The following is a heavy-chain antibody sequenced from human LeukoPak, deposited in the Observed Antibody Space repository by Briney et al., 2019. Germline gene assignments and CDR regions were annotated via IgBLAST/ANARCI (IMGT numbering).Heavy chain of an antibody. V-gene: IGHV3-30*02. CDR3: AKEEYISSWYPSDY. CDR1: AFTFSYYG. J-gene: IGHJ4*02. CDR2: IRYDGSNE. Sequence: GGSLRLSCAASAFTFSYYGMHWVRQAPGKGLEWVAFIRYDGSNEYYADSVKGRFTISRDKSKNTLYLQMNSLRAEDTAVYYCAKEEYISSWYPSDYWGQGTLVTVSS. D-gene: IGHD6-13*01.